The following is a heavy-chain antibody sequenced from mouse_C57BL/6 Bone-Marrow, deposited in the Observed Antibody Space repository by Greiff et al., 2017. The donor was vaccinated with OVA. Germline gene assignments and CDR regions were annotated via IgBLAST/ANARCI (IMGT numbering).Heavy chain of an antibody. J-gene: IGHJ4*01. Sequence: DVKLQESGPGLVKPSQSLSLTCSVTGYSITSGYYWNWIRQFPGNKLEWMGYISYDGSNNYNPSLKNRISITRDTSTNQFFLKLNSVTTEDTATYYCARDRYYYGSILYYYAMDYWGQGTSVTVSS. D-gene: IGHD1-1*01. CDR2: ISYDGSN. V-gene: IGHV3-6*01. CDR1: GYSITSGYY. CDR3: ARDRYYYGSILYYYAMDY.